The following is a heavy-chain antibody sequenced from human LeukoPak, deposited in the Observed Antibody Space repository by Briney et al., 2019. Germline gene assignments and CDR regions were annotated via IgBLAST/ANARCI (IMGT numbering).Heavy chain of an antibody. CDR1: GYTFTGYY. D-gene: IGHD2-21*02. J-gene: IGHJ3*02. V-gene: IGHV1-8*02. CDR3: ARAQSVVTADAFDI. CDR2: INPNSGNT. Sequence: ASVKVSCKASGYTFTGYYMHWVRQAPGQGLEWMGWINPNSGNTGYAQKFQGRVTMTRNTSISTAYMELSSLRSEDTAVYYCARAQSVVTADAFDIWGQGTMVTVSS.